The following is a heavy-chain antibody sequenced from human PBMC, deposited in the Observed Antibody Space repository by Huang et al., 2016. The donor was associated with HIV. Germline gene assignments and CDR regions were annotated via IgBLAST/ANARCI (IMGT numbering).Heavy chain of an antibody. CDR1: GGSLSGYY. J-gene: IGHJ5*02. Sequence: QVHLQQWGAGLLKSAETLSLTCAVSGGSLSGYYWSWLRQTPGKGLEWIGEINDLGSTNYNPSLKSRVYISMDGSKKQFSLKLRSISDADTAVYFCARDATKNPRGWFDPWGQGTLVTVSS. V-gene: IGHV4-34*02. CDR3: ARDATKNPRGWFDP. CDR2: INDLGST. D-gene: IGHD3-10*01.